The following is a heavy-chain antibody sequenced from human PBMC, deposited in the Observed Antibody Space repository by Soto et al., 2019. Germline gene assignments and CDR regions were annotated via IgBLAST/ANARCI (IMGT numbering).Heavy chain of an antibody. CDR2: ISAYNGNT. D-gene: IGHD3-10*01. Sequence: QVQLVQSGAEVKKPGASVKVSCKASGYTFTSYGISWVRQAPGQGLEWMGWISAYNGNTNYAQKLQGRVTMTTDTSTSTAYMELRSLRSDDTAVYYCARDLPSMVRGVKAGWADYWGQGTLVTVSS. V-gene: IGHV1-18*01. CDR3: ARDLPSMVRGVKAGWADY. J-gene: IGHJ4*02. CDR1: GYTFTSYG.